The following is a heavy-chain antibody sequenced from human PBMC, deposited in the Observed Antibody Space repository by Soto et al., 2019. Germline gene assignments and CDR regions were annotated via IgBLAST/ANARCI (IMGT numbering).Heavy chain of an antibody. V-gene: IGHV4-59*01. J-gene: IGHJ4*02. CDR1: GGSISSYY. Sequence: NPSETLSLTCTVSGGSISSYYWSWIRQPPGKGLEWIGYIYYSGSTNYNPSLKSRVTISVDTSKNQFSLKLSPVTAADTAVYYCARSGKFGVSDYWGQGTLVTVSS. CDR3: ARSGKFGVSDY. CDR2: IYYSGST. D-gene: IGHD3-3*01.